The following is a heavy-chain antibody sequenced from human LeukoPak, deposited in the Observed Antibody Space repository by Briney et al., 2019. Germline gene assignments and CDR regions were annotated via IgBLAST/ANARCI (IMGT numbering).Heavy chain of an antibody. Sequence: PGGSLRLSCAASGFTFSSYAMSWARQAPGKGLEWVSVISYDGNRKYYIDSVKGRFTISRNNAANTLDLQMRSLTTEDTAVYYCASSYGSGSYYLGYWGQGTLVTVSS. CDR2: ISYDGNRK. CDR3: ASSYGSGSYYLGY. V-gene: IGHV3-30*04. D-gene: IGHD3-10*01. CDR1: GFTFSSYA. J-gene: IGHJ4*02.